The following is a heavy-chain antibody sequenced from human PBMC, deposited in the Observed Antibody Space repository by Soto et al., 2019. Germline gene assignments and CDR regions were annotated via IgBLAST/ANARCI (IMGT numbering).Heavy chain of an antibody. D-gene: IGHD1-20*01. CDR3: ASQSITGTGAAADAFDI. Sequence: SETLSLTCAVYGGSFSGYYWSWIRQPPGKGLEWIGEINHSGSTNYNPSLKSRVTISVDTSKNQFSLKLSSVTAADTAVYYCASQSITGTGAAADAFDIWGQGTMVTVSS. CDR1: GGSFSGYY. J-gene: IGHJ3*02. CDR2: INHSGST. V-gene: IGHV4-34*01.